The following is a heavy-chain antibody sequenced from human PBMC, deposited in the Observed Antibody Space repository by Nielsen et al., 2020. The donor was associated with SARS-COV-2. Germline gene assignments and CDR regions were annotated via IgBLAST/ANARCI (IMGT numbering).Heavy chain of an antibody. J-gene: IGHJ6*02. CDR2: ISSSGSTI. CDR3: ARVLFRPYYYGMDV. V-gene: IGHV3-11*01. D-gene: IGHD2-21*01. CDR1: GFTFSDYY. Sequence: GGSLKISCAASGFTFSDYYMSWIRQAPGKGLEWVSYISSSGSTIYYADSVKGRFTISRDNAKNSLYLQMNSLRAEDTAVYYCARVLFRPYYYGMDVWGQGTTVTVSS.